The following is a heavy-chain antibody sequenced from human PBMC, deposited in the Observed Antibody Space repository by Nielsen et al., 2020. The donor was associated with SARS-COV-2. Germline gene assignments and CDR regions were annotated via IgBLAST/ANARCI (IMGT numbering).Heavy chain of an antibody. CDR3: ARASQSSSWSRAFDI. D-gene: IGHD6-13*01. CDR1: GGSFSGYY. V-gene: IGHV4-34*01. Sequence: SETLSFTCAVYGGSFSGYYWTWIRQPPGKGLEWIGEINRSGSTNYNPSLKSRVTISVDTSKNQFSLKLSSVTAADTAVYYCARASQSSSWSRAFDIWGQGTMVTVSS. J-gene: IGHJ3*02. CDR2: INRSGST.